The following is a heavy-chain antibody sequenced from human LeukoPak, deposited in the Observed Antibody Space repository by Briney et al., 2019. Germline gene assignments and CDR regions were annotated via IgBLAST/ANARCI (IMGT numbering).Heavy chain of an antibody. CDR3: ARADYDFWSGYYTGLDY. Sequence: ASVKVSCKASGYTFTRYAMNWVRQAPGQGLEWLGWMNTNTGNPTYAQGFTGHFVFSLDTSVSTAYLQISSLKAEDTAVYYCARADYDFWSGYYTGLDYWGQGTLVTVSS. V-gene: IGHV7-4-1*02. CDR1: GYTFTRYA. D-gene: IGHD3-3*01. CDR2: MNTNTGNP. J-gene: IGHJ4*02.